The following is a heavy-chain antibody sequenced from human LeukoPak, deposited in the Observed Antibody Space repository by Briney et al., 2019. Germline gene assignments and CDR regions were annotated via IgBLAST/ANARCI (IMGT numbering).Heavy chain of an antibody. J-gene: IGHJ4*02. CDR3: AKCARVDWLPIDY. V-gene: IGHV3-74*01. Sequence: GGSLRLSCAASGFTFSSHWMHWVRQGPGKGLVWVSRINGEGTSTKYADSVKGRFTISRDNAKNTLYLQMNSLRAEDTAVYYCAKCARVDWLPIDYWGQGTLVTVSS. D-gene: IGHD3-9*01. CDR1: GFTFSSHW. CDR2: INGEGTST.